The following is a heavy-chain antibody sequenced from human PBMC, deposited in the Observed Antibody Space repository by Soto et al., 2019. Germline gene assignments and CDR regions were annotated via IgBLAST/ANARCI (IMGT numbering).Heavy chain of an antibody. D-gene: IGHD1-26*01. CDR2: INPSGGST. CDR3: ARVNSGSYYSY. Sequence: ASVKVSCKASGYTFTSYYLHWVRQAPGQGLEWMGIINPSGGSTTYAQRFQGRVTMTSDTSTSTVYMELSSLRSEDTAMYYCARVNSGSYYSYWGQGTLVTVS. CDR1: GYTFTSYY. V-gene: IGHV1-46*01. J-gene: IGHJ4*02.